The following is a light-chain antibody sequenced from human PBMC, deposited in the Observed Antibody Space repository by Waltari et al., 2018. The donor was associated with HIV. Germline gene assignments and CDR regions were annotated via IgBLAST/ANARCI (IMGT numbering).Light chain of an antibody. Sequence: QSALTQPASVSGSPGQSITISCTGTSSDVGNYNYVSWYQQHPGKAPKLMIYDVSKRPSGVSKRFSGSKSGNTASLTISGLQAEDEADYYCCSYAGSSTFVFGTGTKVTVL. CDR1: SSDVGNYNY. V-gene: IGLV2-23*02. J-gene: IGLJ1*01. CDR3: CSYAGSSTFV. CDR2: DVS.